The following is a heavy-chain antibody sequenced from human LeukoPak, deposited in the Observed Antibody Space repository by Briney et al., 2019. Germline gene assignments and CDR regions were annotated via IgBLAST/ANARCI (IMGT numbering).Heavy chain of an antibody. Sequence: PGGSLRLSCAASGFTFSSYAMHWVRQAPGKGLEWVSALSGSGGTTYYADSVKGRFTISRDNSKNTLYLQMNSLRAEDTAVYYCAKDGRFYYYMDVWGKGTTVTVSS. CDR1: GFTFSSYA. J-gene: IGHJ6*03. CDR3: AKDGRFYYYMDV. CDR2: LSGSGGTT. V-gene: IGHV3-23*01.